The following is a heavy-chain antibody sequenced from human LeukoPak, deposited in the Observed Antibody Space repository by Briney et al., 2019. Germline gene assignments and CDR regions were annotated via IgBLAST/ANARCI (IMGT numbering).Heavy chain of an antibody. CDR2: ISWNSGSI. CDR3: AKAELTDYYFDY. CDR1: GFTFDDYA. V-gene: IGHV3-9*01. D-gene: IGHD4/OR15-4a*01. J-gene: IGHJ4*02. Sequence: PGGSLRLSCAASGFTFDDYAMHWVRQAPGKGLEWVSGISWNSGSIGYADSVKGRFTISGDNAKNSLYLQMNSLRAEDTALYYCAKAELTDYYFDYWGQGTLVTVSS.